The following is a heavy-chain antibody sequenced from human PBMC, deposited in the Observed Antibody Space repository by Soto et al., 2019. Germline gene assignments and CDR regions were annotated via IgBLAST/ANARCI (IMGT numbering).Heavy chain of an antibody. CDR3: VKETYYYDVSSYYPLGS. V-gene: IGHV3-43*01. CDR1: GFTFDDYN. D-gene: IGHD3-22*01. J-gene: IGHJ5*01. CDR2: ISRDATNT. Sequence: LRLSCAASGFTFDDYNMHWVRQAPGKGLEWVSLISRDATNTNYAESVKGRFTISRDNSKNSLYLQMNSLRTEDTALYYCVKETYYYDVSSYYPLGSWGHGTLVTVSS.